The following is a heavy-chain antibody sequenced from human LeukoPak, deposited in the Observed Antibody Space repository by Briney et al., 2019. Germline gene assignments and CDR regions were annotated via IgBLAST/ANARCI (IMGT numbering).Heavy chain of an antibody. J-gene: IGHJ4*02. CDR2: IYPGDSDT. CDR1: GYSFTSYW. Sequence: GESLKISCKGSGYSFTSYWIGWVRQMPGKGLEWMGIIYPGDSDTRYSPSFQGQVTISADKSISTAYLQWSSLKASDTAMYYCARIGGYCSSTSCYEYYFDYSGRGTLVTVSS. CDR3: ARIGGYCSSTSCYEYYFDY. D-gene: IGHD2-2*01. V-gene: IGHV5-51*01.